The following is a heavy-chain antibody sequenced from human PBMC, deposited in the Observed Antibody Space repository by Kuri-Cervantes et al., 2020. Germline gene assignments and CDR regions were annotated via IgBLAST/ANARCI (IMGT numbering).Heavy chain of an antibody. CDR1: GFRFDDYA. CDR3: AKTLLPGIEVAELFDR. Sequence: GGSLTLSCVASGFRFDDYAMHWVRQSPRKGLQWVTGINWYSGRTGYADSVKRRFTISRDNGKNSLYLQMNSLRDGDTAVYYCAKTLLPGIEVAELFDRWGQGTRVTVSS. D-gene: IGHD6-19*01. CDR2: INWYSGRT. J-gene: IGHJ4*02. V-gene: IGHV3-9*01.